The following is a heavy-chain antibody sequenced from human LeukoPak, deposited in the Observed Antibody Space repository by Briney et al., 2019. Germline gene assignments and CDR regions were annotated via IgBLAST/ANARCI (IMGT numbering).Heavy chain of an antibody. Sequence: LSGGSLILSFAASGFTFSSYAMSWVRQAPGKGLELVSSISGGGSGTYYADAVKGLFTISRDNSKKTLHLQMNSLRAEDTAVYYCARGGRIVQIDYWGQGTLVTVSS. J-gene: IGHJ4*02. CDR3: ARGGRIVQIDY. CDR2: ISGGGSGT. D-gene: IGHD2/OR15-2a*01. V-gene: IGHV3-23*01. CDR1: GFTFSSYA.